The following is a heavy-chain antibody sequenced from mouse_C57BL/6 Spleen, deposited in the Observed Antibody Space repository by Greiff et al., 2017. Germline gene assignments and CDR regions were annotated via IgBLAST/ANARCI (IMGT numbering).Heavy chain of an antibody. CDR1: GYAFSSYW. J-gene: IGHJ3*01. V-gene: IGHV1-80*01. Sequence: QVQLQQSGAELVKPGASVKISCKASGYAFSSYWMNCVKPRPGKGLEWIGQIYPGDGDTTYNGQFKGKATLTADKSSSTAYMQLSSLTSEDSAVYFCARGRAASWGFAYWGQGTLVTVSA. CDR2: IYPGDGDT. D-gene: IGHD1-2*01. CDR3: ARGRAASWGFAY.